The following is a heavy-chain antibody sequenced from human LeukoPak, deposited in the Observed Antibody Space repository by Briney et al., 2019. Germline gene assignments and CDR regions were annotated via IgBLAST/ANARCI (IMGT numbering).Heavy chain of an antibody. V-gene: IGHV1-46*01. CDR1: GYTFSSYY. Sequence: ASVKVSCKASGYTFSSYYMHRVRQAPGQGLEWMGMINPSGGSTSYAQRFQGRVTMTRDTSTSTVYMELSSLRFEDTAVYSCARVRYCTSTSCPDFDCWGQGTLVTVSS. CDR2: INPSGGST. D-gene: IGHD2-2*01. J-gene: IGHJ4*02. CDR3: ARVRYCTSTSCPDFDC.